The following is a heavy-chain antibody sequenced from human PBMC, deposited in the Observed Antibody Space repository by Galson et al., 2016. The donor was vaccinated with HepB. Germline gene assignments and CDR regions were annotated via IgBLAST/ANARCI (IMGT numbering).Heavy chain of an antibody. J-gene: IGHJ4*02. CDR3: ATSGSYGDFDY. CDR1: GYTFITKW. CDR2: IYPGDSET. Sequence: QSGAEVKKSGESLQISCKASGYTFITKWIGWVRQMPGKGLEWMGIIYPGDSETRYSPSFQGPVTFSADKSISTAYLQWSSLKASDTAMYYCATSGSYGDFDYWGQGTLVIVSS. D-gene: IGHD1-26*01. V-gene: IGHV5-51*01.